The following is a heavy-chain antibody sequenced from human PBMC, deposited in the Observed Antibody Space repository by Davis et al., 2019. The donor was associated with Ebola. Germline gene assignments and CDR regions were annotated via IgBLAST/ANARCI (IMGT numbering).Heavy chain of an antibody. D-gene: IGHD3-10*01. CDR2: INPSGGST. J-gene: IGHJ6*02. CDR1: GYTFTSYY. CDR3: ATDQFDGSGKKRYYYGMDV. Sequence: ASVKVSCKASGYTFTSYYMHWVRQAAGQGLEWLGIINPSGGSTSYAQKFQGRVTMTEDTSTDTAYMELRSLRSEDTAVYYCATDQFDGSGKKRYYYGMDVWGQGTTVTVSS. V-gene: IGHV1-46*01.